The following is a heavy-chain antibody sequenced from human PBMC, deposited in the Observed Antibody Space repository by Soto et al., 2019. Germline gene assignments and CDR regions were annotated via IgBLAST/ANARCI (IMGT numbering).Heavy chain of an antibody. V-gene: IGHV2-5*02. J-gene: IGHJ4*02. CDR3: AYRRAGRYYFDY. CDR1: GFSLSTSGVG. D-gene: IGHD2-15*01. CDR2: IYWDDDK. Sequence: QITLKESGPTLVKPTQTLTLTCTVSGFSLSTSGVGVGWIRQPPGKALEWLALIYWDDDKRYRQTLKSRVTITKDTPKNQVVLTMSNMDPVDTATYFCAYRRAGRYYFDYWGQGTLVTVSS.